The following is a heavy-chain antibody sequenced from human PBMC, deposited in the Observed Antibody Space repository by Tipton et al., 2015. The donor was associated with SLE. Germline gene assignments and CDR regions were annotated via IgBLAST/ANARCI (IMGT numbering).Heavy chain of an antibody. CDR3: ARGPNWGLDDAFDI. J-gene: IGHJ3*02. Sequence: TLSLTCTVSGGSIRNYYWSWMRQPPGKGLEWIGQMYHSGSTNYNPSLKSRVTISLDTSKTQFFLRLSSVTAADTAVYFCARGPNWGLDDAFDIWGQGTMVSVSS. D-gene: IGHD7-27*01. V-gene: IGHV4-59*12. CDR2: MYHSGST. CDR1: GGSIRNYY.